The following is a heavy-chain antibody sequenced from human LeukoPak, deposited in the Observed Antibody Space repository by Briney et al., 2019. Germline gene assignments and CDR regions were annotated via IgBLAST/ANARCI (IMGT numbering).Heavy chain of an antibody. CDR3: ARIVYDILTGWGPGYMDV. CDR2: IIPIFGTA. V-gene: IGHV1-69*06. J-gene: IGHJ6*03. CDR1: GYSLSGYY. Sequence: SVKVSCKASGYSLSGYYIHWVRQAPGQGLEWMGGIIPIFGTANYAQKFQGRVTITADKSTSTAYTELSSLRSEDTAVYYCARIVYDILTGWGPGYMDVWGKGTTVTASS. D-gene: IGHD3-9*01.